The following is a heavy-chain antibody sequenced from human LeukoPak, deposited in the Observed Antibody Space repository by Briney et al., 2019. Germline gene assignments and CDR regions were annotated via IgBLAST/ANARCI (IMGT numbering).Heavy chain of an antibody. J-gene: IGHJ4*02. Sequence: GGSLRLSCAASGFTFSSNAMHWVRQAPGKGLEWVSGISWNSGSIGYADSVKGRFTISRDNAKNSLYLQMNSLRAEDTALYYCAKAGDYDILNLFDYWGQGTLVTVSS. CDR1: GFTFSSNA. CDR2: ISWNSGSI. V-gene: IGHV3-9*01. D-gene: IGHD3-9*01. CDR3: AKAGDYDILNLFDY.